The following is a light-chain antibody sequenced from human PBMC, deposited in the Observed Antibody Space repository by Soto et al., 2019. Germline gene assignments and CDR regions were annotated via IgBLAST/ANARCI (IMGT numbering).Light chain of an antibody. V-gene: IGKV3-15*01. CDR2: GAS. Sequence: EIVMTQSPATLSVSSGERATLSCRASQSVNTHLAWYQQKPGQAPRLLIYGASTRATGIPARFSGSGSGTDFTLTISSLQSEDFAVYYCQQYFNWPPLTFGVGTRVDIK. J-gene: IGKJ4*01. CDR3: QQYFNWPPLT. CDR1: QSVNTH.